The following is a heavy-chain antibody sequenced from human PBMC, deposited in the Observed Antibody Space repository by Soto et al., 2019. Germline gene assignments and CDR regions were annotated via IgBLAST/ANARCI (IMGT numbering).Heavy chain of an antibody. CDR3: ARFPELRVGATCRDAFDI. CDR1: GYSFTSYW. Sequence: GESLKISCKGSGYSFTSYWIGWVRQMPGKGLEWMGIIYPGDSDTRYSPSFQGQVTISADKSISTAYLQWSSLKASDTAMYYCARFPELRVGATCRDAFDIWGQGAMVTVSS. V-gene: IGHV5-51*01. D-gene: IGHD1-26*01. J-gene: IGHJ3*02. CDR2: IYPGDSDT.